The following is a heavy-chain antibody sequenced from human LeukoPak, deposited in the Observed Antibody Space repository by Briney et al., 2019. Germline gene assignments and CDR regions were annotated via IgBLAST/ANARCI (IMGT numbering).Heavy chain of an antibody. J-gene: IGHJ4*02. V-gene: IGHV4-34*01. CDR3: ARGTQYYYDSSGYDY. CDR1: GGSFSGYY. CDR2: INHSGST. Sequence: SETLSLTCAVYGGSFSGYYWSWIRQPPGKGLEWIGEINHSGSTNYNPSLKSRVTISVDTSNNQFSLKLRYVTAADTDVYYWARGTQYYYDSSGYDYWGQGTLVTVSS. D-gene: IGHD3-22*01.